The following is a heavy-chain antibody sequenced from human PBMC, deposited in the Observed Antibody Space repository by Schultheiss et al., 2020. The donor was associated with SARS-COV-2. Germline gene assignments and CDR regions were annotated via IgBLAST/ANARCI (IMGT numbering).Heavy chain of an antibody. CDR1: GFTFSSYW. CDR2: INSDGSST. CDR3: VRDQGQDYGPYDY. J-gene: IGHJ4*02. V-gene: IGHV3-74*01. Sequence: GGSLRLSCAASGFTFSSYWMHWVRQAPGKGLVWVSRINSDGSSTSYADSVKGRFSISRDNAKNSLYLQMNSLRAEDTAVYYCVRDQGQDYGPYDYWGQGTLVTVSS. D-gene: IGHD4/OR15-4a*01.